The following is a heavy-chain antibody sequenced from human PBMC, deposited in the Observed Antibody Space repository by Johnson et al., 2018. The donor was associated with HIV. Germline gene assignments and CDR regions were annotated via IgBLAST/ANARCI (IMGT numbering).Heavy chain of an antibody. J-gene: IGHJ3*02. CDR2: ISYDGSNK. V-gene: IGHV3-30*04. Sequence: QVQLVESGGGVVQPGRSLRLSCAASGFTFSSYAMHWVRQAPGKGLEWVAVISYDGSNKYYADSVKGRFTISRDNSKNTLHLQMNSLRAEDTAVYYCAKWRSISWYSYAFDIWGQGTMVTVSS. CDR1: GFTFSSYA. CDR3: AKWRSISWYSYAFDI. D-gene: IGHD6-13*01.